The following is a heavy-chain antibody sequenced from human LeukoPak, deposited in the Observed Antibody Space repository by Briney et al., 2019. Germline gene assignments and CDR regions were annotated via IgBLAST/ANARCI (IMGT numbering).Heavy chain of an antibody. CDR2: IIPIFGTA. CDR1: GGTFSSYA. D-gene: IGHD2-8*01. CDR3: ARVQGYCTNGVCYTGPNWFDP. Sequence: SVKVSCKASGGTFSSYAISWVRQAPGQGLEWMGGIIPIFGTANYAQKFQGRVTITTDESTSTAYMELSSLRSEDTAVYYCARVQGYCTNGVCYTGPNWFDPWGQGTLVTVSS. V-gene: IGHV1-69*05. J-gene: IGHJ5*02.